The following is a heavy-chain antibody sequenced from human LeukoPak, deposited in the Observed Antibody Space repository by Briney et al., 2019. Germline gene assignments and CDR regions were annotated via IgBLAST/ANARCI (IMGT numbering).Heavy chain of an antibody. CDR1: GFSFSSYS. CDR2: ISGGSSFI. D-gene: IGHD3-10*01. Sequence: GGSLRLSCAASGFSFSSYSINWVRQAPGKGLEWVSSISGGSSFISYADSVKGRFIISRDNAKNSLSLQMNSLRVEDTAVYYCAREDYGSGSYLNWFDSWGQGTLATVSS. J-gene: IGHJ5*01. CDR3: AREDYGSGSYLNWFDS. V-gene: IGHV3-21*01.